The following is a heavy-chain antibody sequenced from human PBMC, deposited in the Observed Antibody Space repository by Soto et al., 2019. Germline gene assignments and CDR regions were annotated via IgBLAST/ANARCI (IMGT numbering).Heavy chain of an antibody. CDR2: IIPIFGTA. V-gene: IGHV1-69*12. CDR3: GRVWDPPMDAFDI. CDR1: GGTFSSYA. Sequence: QVQLVQSGAEVKKPGFSVKVSCKASGGTFSSYAISWVRQAPGQGLEWTGGIIPIFGTANYAQKFQGRVTITADDSTSTAYMELSSLRSEDTAVYYCGRVWDPPMDAFDIWGQGTMVTVSS. D-gene: IGHD1-20*01. J-gene: IGHJ3*02.